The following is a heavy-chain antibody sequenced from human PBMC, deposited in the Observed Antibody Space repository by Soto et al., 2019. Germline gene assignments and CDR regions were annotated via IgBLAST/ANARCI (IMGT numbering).Heavy chain of an antibody. J-gene: IGHJ6*02. CDR1: GGTFSSYA. CDR2: IIPIFGTA. Sequence: GASVKVSCKASGGTFSSYAISWVRQAPGQGLERKGGIIPIFGTANYAQKFQGRVTITADESTSTAYMELSSLRSEDTAVYYCARQLQTIFGVVIPDNYYYGMDVWGQGTTVTVSS. CDR3: ARQLQTIFGVVIPDNYYYGMDV. V-gene: IGHV1-69*13. D-gene: IGHD3-3*01.